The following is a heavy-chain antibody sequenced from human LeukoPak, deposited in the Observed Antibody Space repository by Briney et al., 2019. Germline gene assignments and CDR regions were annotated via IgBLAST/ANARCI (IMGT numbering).Heavy chain of an antibody. V-gene: IGHV3-74*01. CDR3: ASDSPYYGMDV. J-gene: IGHJ6*02. Sequence: GGSLRLSCAASGFHFSSYWMHWVRQVPGKGLLWVSRINSDGSATIYADSVRGRFTISRDNAKNTLYLQMSGLRVEDTAVYHCASDSPYYGMDVWGQGTTVTVSS. CDR2: INSDGSAT. CDR1: GFHFSSYW.